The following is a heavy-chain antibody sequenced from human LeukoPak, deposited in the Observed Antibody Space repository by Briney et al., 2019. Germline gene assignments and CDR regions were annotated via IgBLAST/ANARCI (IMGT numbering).Heavy chain of an antibody. CDR2: VHTDGSK. CDR3: GYFGSGSSYTPDS. J-gene: IGHJ5*01. Sequence: PGGSLRLSCAPSGFPFSHYGMHWVRQAPGRGLEWVAYVHTDGSKYYSDSVKGRFTISRDNSKNTLDLQMNSLTVEDTAIYYCGYFGSGSSYTPDSWGQGTLVTVSS. D-gene: IGHD3-10*01. CDR1: GFPFSHYG. V-gene: IGHV3-30*02.